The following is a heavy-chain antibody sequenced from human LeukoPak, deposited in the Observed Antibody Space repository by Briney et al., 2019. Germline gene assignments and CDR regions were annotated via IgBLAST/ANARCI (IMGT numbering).Heavy chain of an antibody. CDR1: GFSFSSYD. CDR2: IGPVGDP. J-gene: IGHJ4*02. CDR3: ARGGSGWYYFDY. D-gene: IGHD6-19*01. Sequence: GGSLRLSCAASGFSFSSYDMHWVRQVIGKGLEWVSAIGPVGDPYYPGSVKGRFTISRENAKNSLYLQMNSLTAGDTAVYYCARGGSGWYYFDYWGQGTLVTVSS. V-gene: IGHV3-13*05.